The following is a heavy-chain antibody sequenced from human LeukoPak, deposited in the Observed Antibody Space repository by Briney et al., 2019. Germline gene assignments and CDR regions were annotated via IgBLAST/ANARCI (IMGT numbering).Heavy chain of an antibody. Sequence: PSETLSLTCAVYGGSFSGYYWSWIRQPPGKGLEWIASVHYSGATYYNPSLKSRVTISVDTSKNHFSLKLSSVTAADTAVYYCARYRAFDIWGRGTLVTVSS. V-gene: IGHV4-34*01. CDR3: ARYRAFDI. J-gene: IGHJ3*02. CDR1: GGSFSGYY. CDR2: VHYSGAT.